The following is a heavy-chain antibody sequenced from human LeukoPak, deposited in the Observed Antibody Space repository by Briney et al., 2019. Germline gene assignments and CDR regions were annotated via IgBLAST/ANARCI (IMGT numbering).Heavy chain of an antibody. CDR2: INWDGSNT. Sequence: PGGSLRLSCAASGFTLDDYGMSWVRQAPGKGLEWVSGINWDGSNTAYADSVKGRFTISRDNAKNSLYLQMNSLRAEDTAVYYCARGQYYYDSSGYPDYWGQGTLVTVSS. J-gene: IGHJ4*02. CDR3: ARGQYYYDSSGYPDY. D-gene: IGHD3-22*01. V-gene: IGHV3-20*04. CDR1: GFTLDDYG.